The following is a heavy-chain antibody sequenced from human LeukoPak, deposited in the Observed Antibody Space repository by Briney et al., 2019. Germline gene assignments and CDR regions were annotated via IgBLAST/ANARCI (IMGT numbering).Heavy chain of an antibody. Sequence: GGSLRLSCAASGFTFSTYGMHWVRQAPGKGLEWVAVIWFDGSNKYNADSVKGRFTISRDNSKNTLYLQMNSLRGEDTAVYYCARDSDSSFEGVPLDYWGQGTLVTVSS. V-gene: IGHV3-33*01. CDR1: GFTFSTYG. D-gene: IGHD3-22*01. CDR3: ARDSDSSFEGVPLDY. J-gene: IGHJ4*02. CDR2: IWFDGSNK.